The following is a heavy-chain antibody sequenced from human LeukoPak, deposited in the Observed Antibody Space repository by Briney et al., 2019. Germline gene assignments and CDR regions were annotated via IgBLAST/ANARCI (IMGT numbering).Heavy chain of an antibody. D-gene: IGHD2-15*01. J-gene: IGHJ5*02. Sequence: PGRSLRLSCVTSGFTFSSSWMSWVRQAPGKGLEWVAYIKQDGSEKYYVDSVKGRFTISRDNAKNSLYLQMNSLSAEDTAVYLCATGRWYPNHWGQGTLVTVSS. CDR3: ATGRWYPNH. CDR1: GFTFSSSW. V-gene: IGHV3-7*01. CDR2: IKQDGSEK.